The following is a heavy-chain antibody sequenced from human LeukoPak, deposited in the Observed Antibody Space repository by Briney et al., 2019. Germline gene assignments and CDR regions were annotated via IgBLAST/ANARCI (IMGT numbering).Heavy chain of an antibody. CDR1: GGSFSGYY. CDR2: INHSGST. Sequence: TSETLSLTCAVYGGSFSGYYWSWIRQPPGKGLEWIGEINHSGSTNYNPSLKSRVTISVDTSKNQFSLKLSSVTAADTAVYYCARDSPAKYYSDYWGQGTLVTVSS. CDR3: ARDSPAKYYSDY. J-gene: IGHJ4*02. D-gene: IGHD3-10*01. V-gene: IGHV4-34*01.